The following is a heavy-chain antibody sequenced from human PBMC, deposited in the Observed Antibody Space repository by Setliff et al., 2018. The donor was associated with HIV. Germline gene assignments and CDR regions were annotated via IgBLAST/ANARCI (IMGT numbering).Heavy chain of an antibody. CDR1: GGSISSYY. Sequence: SETLSLTCTVSGGSISSYYWSWIRQPPGKGLEWIGYIYTSGSTNYNPSLKSRVTISLDTSKNTFSLKLSSVAAADTAVYYCARDDDKLFDYWGQGALVTVSS. CDR2: IYTSGST. J-gene: IGHJ4*02. D-gene: IGHD3-22*01. CDR3: ARDDDKLFDY. V-gene: IGHV4-4*08.